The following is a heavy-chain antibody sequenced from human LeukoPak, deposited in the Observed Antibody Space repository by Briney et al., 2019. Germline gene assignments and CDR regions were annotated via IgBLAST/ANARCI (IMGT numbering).Heavy chain of an antibody. CDR2: ISWNSGSI. V-gene: IGHV3-9*01. CDR1: GFTFDDYA. Sequence: GRSLGLSCAASGFTFDDYAMHWVRQAPGKGLEWVSGISWNSGSIGYADSVKGRFTISRDNAKNSLYLQMNSLRAEDTALYYCAKASLYYYGSGSFFDYWGQGTLVTVSS. J-gene: IGHJ4*02. D-gene: IGHD3-10*01. CDR3: AKASLYYYGSGSFFDY.